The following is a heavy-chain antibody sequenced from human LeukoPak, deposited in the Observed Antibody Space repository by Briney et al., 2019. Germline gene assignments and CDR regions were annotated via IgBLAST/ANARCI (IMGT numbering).Heavy chain of an antibody. J-gene: IGHJ3*02. CDR3: ASLRSYSDAFDI. CDR1: GYSFTSYW. V-gene: IGHV5-51*01. Sequence: GESLKISCKGSGYSFTSYWIGWVRQMPGEGLEWMGIIYPGDSDTRYSPSFQGQATISADKSISTAFLQWSSLKASDSAMYYCASLRSYSDAFDIWGQGTMVTVSS. D-gene: IGHD2-21*01. CDR2: IYPGDSDT.